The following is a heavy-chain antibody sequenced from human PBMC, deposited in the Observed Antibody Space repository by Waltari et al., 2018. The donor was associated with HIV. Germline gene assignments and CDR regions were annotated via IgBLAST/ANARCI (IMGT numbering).Heavy chain of an antibody. CDR1: GGSFSGSY. CDR2: INHSGST. Sequence: QVQLQQWGAGLLKPSETLSLTCAVYGGSFSGSYWSWIRQPPGKGLEWIGEINHSGSTNYNPSLKSRVTISVDTSKNQFSLKLSSVTAADTAVYYCASMYYDFWSGYSRYYYYYGMDVWGQGTTVTVSS. V-gene: IGHV4-34*01. CDR3: ASMYYDFWSGYSRYYYYYGMDV. J-gene: IGHJ6*02. D-gene: IGHD3-3*01.